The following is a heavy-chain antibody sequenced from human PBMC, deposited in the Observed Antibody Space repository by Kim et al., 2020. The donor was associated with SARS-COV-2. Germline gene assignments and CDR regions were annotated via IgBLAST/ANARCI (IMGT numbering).Heavy chain of an antibody. D-gene: IGHD6-13*01. V-gene: IGHV1-69*13. CDR2: IIPIFGTA. CDR3: ARCSSSSCPIYYYYGMDV. CDR1: GGTFSSYA. J-gene: IGHJ6*02. Sequence: SVKVSCKASGGTFSSYAISWVRQAPGQGLEWMGGIIPIFGTANYAQKFQGRVTITADESTSTAYMELSSLRSEDTAVYYCARCSSSSCPIYYYYGMDVWGQGTTVTVSS.